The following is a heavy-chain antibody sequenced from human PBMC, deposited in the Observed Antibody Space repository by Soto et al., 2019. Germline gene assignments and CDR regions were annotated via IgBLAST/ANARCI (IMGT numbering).Heavy chain of an antibody. CDR1: GYTFTSYD. CDR2: RNPNSGNT. CDR3: ARGGYCSGCDCYRRELDY. D-gene: IGHD2-15*01. V-gene: IGHV1-8*01. Sequence: QVQLVQSGAEVKKPGASVKVSCKASGYTFTSYDINWVRQATGQGLEWMGWRNPNSGNTGYEQKFQGRVTMTRDTSIITAYMELSSLRSEDTAVYYCARGGYCSGCDCYRRELDYWGQGTLVTVS. J-gene: IGHJ4*02.